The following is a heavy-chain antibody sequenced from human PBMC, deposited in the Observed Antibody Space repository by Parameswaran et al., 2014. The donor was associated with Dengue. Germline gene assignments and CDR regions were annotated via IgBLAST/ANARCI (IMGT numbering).Heavy chain of an antibody. CDR2: MNPNSGNT. Sequence: WVRQAPGQGLEWMGWMNPNSGNTGYAQKFQGRVTMTRNTSISTAYMELSSLRSEDTAVYYCARGSINYYGSGSYYYPDYYYGMDVWGQGTTVTVSS. CDR3: ARGSINYYGSGSYYYPDYYYGMDV. V-gene: IGHV1-8*01. D-gene: IGHD3-10*01. J-gene: IGHJ6*02.